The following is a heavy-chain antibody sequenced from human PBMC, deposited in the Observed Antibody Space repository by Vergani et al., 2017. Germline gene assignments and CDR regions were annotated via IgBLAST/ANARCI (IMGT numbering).Heavy chain of an antibody. V-gene: IGHV4-61*02. CDR2: IYVSGIT. D-gene: IGHD4-23*01. CDR3: ARDNKQLRPRAFYL. CDR1: GASINNDFYY. Sequence: VQLQESGPGLVKPSKTLSLTCTVSGASINNDFYYWHWIRQTAGKGLEWIGRIYVSGITEYNSSLQSRVAMSVDTSKNQFYLTLNSVTAADTAVYYCARDNKQLRPRAFYLWGQGTMVTV. J-gene: IGHJ3*01.